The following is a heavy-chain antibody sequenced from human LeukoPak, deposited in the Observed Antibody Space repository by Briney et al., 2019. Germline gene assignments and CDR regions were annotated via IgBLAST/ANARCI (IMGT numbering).Heavy chain of an antibody. D-gene: IGHD1-26*01. CDR1: GYSISSGYY. CDR2: IYTSGST. Sequence: SETLSLTCTVSGYSISSGYYWGWIRQPPGKGLEWIGYIYTSGSTNYNPSLKSRVTISVDTSKNQFSLKLSSVTAADTAVYYCARVGATSFDYWGQGTLVTVSS. CDR3: ARVGATSFDY. V-gene: IGHV4-38-2*02. J-gene: IGHJ4*02.